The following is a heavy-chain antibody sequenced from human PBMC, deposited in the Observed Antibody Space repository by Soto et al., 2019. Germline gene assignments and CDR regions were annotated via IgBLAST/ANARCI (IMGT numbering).Heavy chain of an antibody. CDR3: VKKAITYWFDP. CDR2: VSGSGRST. V-gene: IGHV3-23*01. CDR1: GFNFSSFG. J-gene: IGHJ5*02. Sequence: EVQLLESGGGLVQPGGSLRLSCAASGFNFSSFGMNWVRQAPGRGLEWVATVSGSGRSTYYADSVEGRFTISRDNSKNMVYLQIDRPTVEDTAVYFCVKKAITYWFDPWGQGTRVTVSS.